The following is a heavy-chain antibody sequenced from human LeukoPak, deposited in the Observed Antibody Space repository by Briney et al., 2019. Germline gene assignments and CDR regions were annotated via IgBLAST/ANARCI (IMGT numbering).Heavy chain of an antibody. V-gene: IGHV3-7*03. CDR2: IKQDGSEK. CDR1: GFTFSSYW. D-gene: IGHD2-15*01. J-gene: IGHJ4*02. Sequence: GGSLRLSCAASGFTFSSYWMSWVRQAPGKGLEWVANIKQDGSEKYYVDSVKGRFTISRDNAKNSLYLQMNSLKTEDTAVYYCTRVGKSPQRLYCSGGSCYFDYWGQGTLVTVSS. CDR3: TRVGKSPQRLYCSGGSCYFDY.